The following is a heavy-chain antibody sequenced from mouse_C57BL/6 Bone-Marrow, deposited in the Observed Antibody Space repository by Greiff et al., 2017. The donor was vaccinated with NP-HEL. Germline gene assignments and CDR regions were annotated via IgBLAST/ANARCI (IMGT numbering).Heavy chain of an antibody. CDR1: GFTFSDYG. CDR3: ARQANSHGSLYFEV. Sequence: EVKLVESGGGLVQPGGSLKLSCAASGFTFSDYGMAWVRQAPRKGPEWVAFISNLAYSIYYADTVTGRFTLSRENAKNTLYLEMSSLRAEDTATYNCARQANSHGSLYFEVWGTGSTVTVSS. V-gene: IGHV5-15*01. CDR2: ISNLAYSI. J-gene: IGHJ1*03.